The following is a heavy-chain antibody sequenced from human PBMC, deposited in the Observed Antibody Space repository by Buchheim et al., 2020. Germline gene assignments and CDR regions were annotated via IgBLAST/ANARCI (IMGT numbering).Heavy chain of an antibody. CDR2: ISSSGSTI. J-gene: IGHJ4*02. V-gene: IGHV3-48*03. D-gene: IGHD1-1*01. CDR3: ARVGRYNWNDGYFDY. CDR1: GFTFSSYE. Sequence: EVQLVESGGGLVQPGGSLRLSCAASGFTFSSYEMNWVRQAPGKELEWVSYISSSGSTIYYADSVKGRFTISRDNAKNSLYLQMNSLGAEDTAVYYCARVGRYNWNDGYFDYWGQGTL.